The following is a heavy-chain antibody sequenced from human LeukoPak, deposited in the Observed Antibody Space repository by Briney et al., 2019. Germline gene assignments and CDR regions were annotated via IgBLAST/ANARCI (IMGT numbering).Heavy chain of an antibody. CDR2: ISYDGSNK. V-gene: IGHV3-30*18. D-gene: IGHD6-25*01. CDR1: GFTFSSYG. Sequence: GGSLRLSCAASGFTFSSYGMHWVRQAPGKGLEWVAVISYDGSNKYYADSVKGRFTISRDNSKNTLYLQMNSLRAEDTAVYYCAKLSSGTPAPIFDYWGQGTLVTVSS. J-gene: IGHJ4*02. CDR3: AKLSSGTPAPIFDY.